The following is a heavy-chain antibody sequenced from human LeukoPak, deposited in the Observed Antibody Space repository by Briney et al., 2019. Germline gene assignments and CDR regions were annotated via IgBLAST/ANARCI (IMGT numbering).Heavy chain of an antibody. J-gene: IGHJ5*02. CDR2: FDPEDGET. CDR3: ATDNSPSSSWPTIRFDP. D-gene: IGHD6-13*01. CDR1: GYTLTELS. Sequence: GASVKVSCKVSGYTLTELSMHWVRQAPGKGLEWMGGFDPEDGETIYAQKFQGRVTMTEDTSTDTAYMELSSLRSEDTAVYYRATDNSPSSSWPTIRFDPWGQGTLVTVSS. V-gene: IGHV1-24*01.